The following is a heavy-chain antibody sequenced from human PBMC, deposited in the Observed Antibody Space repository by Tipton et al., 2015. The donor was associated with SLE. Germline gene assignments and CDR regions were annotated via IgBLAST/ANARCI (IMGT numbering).Heavy chain of an antibody. V-gene: IGHV4-38-2*02. CDR1: GFSISSGFN. CDR2: TYHTGAT. CDR3: ARDFGNVGRFDS. D-gene: IGHD3-10*01. J-gene: IGHJ5*01. Sequence: TLSLTCTVSGFSISSGFNWGWIRQPPGKGLEWIGITYHTGATNYNPSLQRRVAMSVDTSKNQFSLKLNSLTAADTAVYYCARDFGNVGRFDSWGQGTLVTVPS.